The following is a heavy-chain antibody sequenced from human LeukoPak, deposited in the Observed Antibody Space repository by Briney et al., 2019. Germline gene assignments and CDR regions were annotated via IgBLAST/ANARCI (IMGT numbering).Heavy chain of an antibody. CDR2: MDYSGST. Sequence: SETLSLTCTVSGGSISDYYWTWIRQSPGTGLEWIGYMDYSGSTAYNPSLKSRVTISIDTSKKQFSLELSSVTAADTAIYFCARRKSGSCRPFDYWGQGTLVTVPS. J-gene: IGHJ4*02. D-gene: IGHD5-12*01. CDR3: ARRKSGSCRPFDY. CDR1: GGSISDYY. V-gene: IGHV4-59*08.